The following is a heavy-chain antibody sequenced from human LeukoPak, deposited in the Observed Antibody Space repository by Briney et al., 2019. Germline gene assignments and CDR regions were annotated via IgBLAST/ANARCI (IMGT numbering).Heavy chain of an antibody. V-gene: IGHV4-4*02. J-gene: IGHJ4*02. Sequence: SETLSLTCAVSGDSISSNYWWTWVRQSPGKGLQWVGAISNSGTTKYNPALSSRVIISLDKSQNQFSLSLKSVTVADRAVYYCTTVRRGCSSSSCYFENWGQGALVTVSS. CDR2: ISNSGTT. CDR1: GDSISSNYW. CDR3: TTVRRGCSSSSCYFEN. D-gene: IGHD2-15*01.